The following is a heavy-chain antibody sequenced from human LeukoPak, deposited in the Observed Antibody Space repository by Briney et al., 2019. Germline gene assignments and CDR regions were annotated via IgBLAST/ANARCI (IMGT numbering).Heavy chain of an antibody. Sequence: ASVNVSCTASGYTFTGYYMHWVRQAPGQGLEWMGWINPNSGGTNYAQKFQGRVTMTRDTSISTAYMELSRLRSDDTAVYYCARVSRYGGNPFDYWGQGTLVTVSS. J-gene: IGHJ4*02. CDR3: ARVSRYGGNPFDY. V-gene: IGHV1-2*02. D-gene: IGHD4-23*01. CDR2: INPNSGGT. CDR1: GYTFTGYY.